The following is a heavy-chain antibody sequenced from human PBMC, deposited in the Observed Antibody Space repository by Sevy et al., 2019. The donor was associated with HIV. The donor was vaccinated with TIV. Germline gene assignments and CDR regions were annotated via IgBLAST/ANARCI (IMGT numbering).Heavy chain of an antibody. J-gene: IGHJ3*02. CDR1: GLTFSSYT. CDR2: ISGSSGST. V-gene: IGHV3-23*01. Sequence: GGSLRLSCAASGLTFSSYTMNWVRQAPGKGLEWVSGISGSSGSTYYADSVKGRFTISRDNSKNTWYLQMNSLRAEDTAVYYCAKGGRGSGTYFSGGSAFDIWGQGTMVTVSS. CDR3: AKGGRGSGTYFSGGSAFDI. D-gene: IGHD3-10*01.